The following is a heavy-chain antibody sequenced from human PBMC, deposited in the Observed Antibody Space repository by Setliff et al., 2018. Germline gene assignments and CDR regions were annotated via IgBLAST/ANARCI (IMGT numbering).Heavy chain of an antibody. D-gene: IGHD3-3*01. V-gene: IGHV4-39*01. J-gene: IGHJ6*03. CDR2: IYYSGST. Sequence: PSETLSLTCTVSGGSISSSSYYWGWLRQPPGKGLEWIGSIYYSGSTYYNPYLKSRDTISVDTSKNQFSLKLSSVTAADTAVYYCASDEFLEGSYYYYYYLDVLGTVTTVTVSS. CDR1: GGSISSSSYY. CDR3: ASDEFLEGSYYYYYYLDV.